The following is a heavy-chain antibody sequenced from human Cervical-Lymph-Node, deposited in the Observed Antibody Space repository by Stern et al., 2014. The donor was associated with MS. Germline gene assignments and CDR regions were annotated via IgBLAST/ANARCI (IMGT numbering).Heavy chain of an antibody. D-gene: IGHD3-9*01. J-gene: IGHJ3*02. Sequence: QVQLQESGPGLVKPSQTLSLTCTVSGGSISSGNYYWSWIRQPAGEGLEWIGRIYSSGSTQYNPPLKSRVPISADTSTNPFSLRLSSVTAADTAVYYCARGNYDVLTDNGGHGFDIWGQGTMVTVSS. V-gene: IGHV4-61*02. CDR2: IYSSGST. CDR1: GGSISSGNYY. CDR3: ARGNYDVLTDNGGHGFDI.